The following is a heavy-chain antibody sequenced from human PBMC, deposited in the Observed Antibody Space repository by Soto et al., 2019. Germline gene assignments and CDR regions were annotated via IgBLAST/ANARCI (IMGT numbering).Heavy chain of an antibody. J-gene: IGHJ3*02. V-gene: IGHV1-18*01. CDR3: ARASGYGVGAFDI. CDR2: ISAYSGNK. D-gene: IGHD4-17*01. CDR1: GYTINNYG. Sequence: QVQLVQSGAEVKKPGASVKVSCKASGYTINNYGVSWVRQAPGQGLEWMGWISAYSGNKNYAQKLQDRVTMTTDTSTSTAYLELRSLRSDDTAVYYCARASGYGVGAFDIWGQGTMVTVSS.